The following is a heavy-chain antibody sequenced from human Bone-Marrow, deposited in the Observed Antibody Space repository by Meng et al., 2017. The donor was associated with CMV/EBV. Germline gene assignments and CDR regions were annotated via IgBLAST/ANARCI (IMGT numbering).Heavy chain of an antibody. V-gene: IGHV4-39*07. J-gene: IGHJ4*02. CDR3: ARVSSSSWYEETGLHEGMYVDY. Sequence: GSLRLSCTVSGGSISSSSYYWGWIRQPPGKGLEWIGSIYYSGSTYYNPSLKSRVTISVDTSKNQFSLKLSSVTAADTAVYYCARVSSSSWYEETGLHEGMYVDYWGQGTLVTVSS. D-gene: IGHD6-13*01. CDR1: GGSISSSSYY. CDR2: IYYSGST.